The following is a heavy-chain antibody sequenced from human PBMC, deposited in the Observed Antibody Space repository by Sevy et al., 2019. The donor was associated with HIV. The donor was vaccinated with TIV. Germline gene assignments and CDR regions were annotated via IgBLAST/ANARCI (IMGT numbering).Heavy chain of an antibody. Sequence: GGSLRLSCAASGFTFSSYGMHWVRQAPGKGLEWVAVISYDGSNKYYADSVKGRFTISRDNSKNTLYLQMNSLRAEDTAVYYCSSGSYYHFDYWGQGTLVTVSS. CDR2: ISYDGSNK. CDR3: SSGSYYHFDY. J-gene: IGHJ4*02. D-gene: IGHD3-10*01. CDR1: GFTFSSYG. V-gene: IGHV3-30*03.